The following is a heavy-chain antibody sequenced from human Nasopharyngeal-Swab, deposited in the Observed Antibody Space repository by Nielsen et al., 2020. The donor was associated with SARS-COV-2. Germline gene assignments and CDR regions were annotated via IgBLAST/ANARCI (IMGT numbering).Heavy chain of an antibody. CDR2: MNPNSGNT. V-gene: IGHV1-8*01. CDR3: ARFGPGYSSGWYGNDY. J-gene: IGHJ4*02. Sequence: ASVKVSCKASGYTFTSYDINWVRQATAQGLEWMGWMNPNSGNTGYAQKFQGRVTMTRNTSISTAYMELSSLRSEDTAVYYCARFGPGYSSGWYGNDYWGQGTLVTVSS. CDR1: GYTFTSYD. D-gene: IGHD6-19*01.